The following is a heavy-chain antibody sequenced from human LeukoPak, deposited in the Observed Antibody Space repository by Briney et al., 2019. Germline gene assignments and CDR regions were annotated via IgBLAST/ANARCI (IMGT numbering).Heavy chain of an antibody. V-gene: IGHV3-7*03. J-gene: IGHJ4*02. CDR3: ATSSDSSGND. CDR1: GLTFSNYW. Sequence: GGSLRLSCAASGLTFSNYWMSWVRQAPGKGLEWVANIKGDGSYKYYVDSVKGRFTISRDNAKSSLYLQMNTLRAEDTAVYYCATSSDSSGNDWGQGTLVTVCS. CDR2: IKGDGSYK. D-gene: IGHD3-22*01.